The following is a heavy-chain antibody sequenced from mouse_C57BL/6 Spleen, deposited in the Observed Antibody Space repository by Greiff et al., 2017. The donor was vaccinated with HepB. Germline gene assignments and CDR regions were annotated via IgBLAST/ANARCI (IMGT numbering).Heavy chain of an antibody. CDR1: GYAFTNYL. D-gene: IGHD2-3*01. CDR2: INPGSGGT. V-gene: IGHV1-54*01. CDR3: ARSGFYDGYYFDY. J-gene: IGHJ2*01. Sequence: VQLQQSGAELVRPGTSVKVSCKASGYAFTNYLIEWVKQRPGQGLEWIGVINPGSGGTNYNEKFKGKATLTADKSSSTAYMQLSSLTSEDSAVYFCARSGFYDGYYFDYWGQGTTLTVSS.